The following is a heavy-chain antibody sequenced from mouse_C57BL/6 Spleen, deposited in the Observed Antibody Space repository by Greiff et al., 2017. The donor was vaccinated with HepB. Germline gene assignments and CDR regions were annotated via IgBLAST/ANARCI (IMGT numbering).Heavy chain of an antibody. Sequence: EVQLQQSGAELVRPGASVKLSCTASGFNINDYYMHWVKQRPEQGLEWIGRIDPEDGDTEYAPKFQGKATMTADTSSNTAYLQLSGLTSEDTAVYYCTAKSNDNLDYWGQGTTLTVSS. CDR1: GFNINDYY. CDR2: IDPEDGDT. J-gene: IGHJ2*01. CDR3: TAKSNDNLDY. V-gene: IGHV14-1*01. D-gene: IGHD2-12*01.